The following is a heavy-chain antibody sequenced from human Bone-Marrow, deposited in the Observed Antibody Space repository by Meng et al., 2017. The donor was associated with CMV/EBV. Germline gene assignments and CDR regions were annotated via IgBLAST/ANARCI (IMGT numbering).Heavy chain of an antibody. J-gene: IGHJ6*01. Sequence: ASVKVSCKASGGTFSSYAISWVRQAPGQGLEWMGIINPSGGSTSYAQKFQGRVTMTRDTSTSTVYMELSSLRSEDTAVYYCARAGSSSVDGMDVWGQGTTVTGSS. CDR3: ARAGSSSVDGMDV. CDR1: GGTFSSYA. D-gene: IGHD6-6*01. CDR2: INPSGGST. V-gene: IGHV1-46*01.